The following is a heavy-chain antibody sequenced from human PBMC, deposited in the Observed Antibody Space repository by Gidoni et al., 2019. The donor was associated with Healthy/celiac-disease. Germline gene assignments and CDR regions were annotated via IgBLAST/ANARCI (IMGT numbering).Heavy chain of an antibody. CDR1: GGTVSSYA. CDR2: IIPIFGTA. Sequence: HVQLVQSGAEVKKPGAAVKVSCKASGGTVSSYAISWVRQAPGQGLEWMGGIIPIFGTANYAQKFQVRVTITADEATGTAYMELGSLGSEDAAVYYCARDESGHRRNWFNPWGQGTLVTVSS. CDR3: ARDESGHRRNWFNP. J-gene: IGHJ5*02. V-gene: IGHV1-69*01. D-gene: IGHD3-3*01.